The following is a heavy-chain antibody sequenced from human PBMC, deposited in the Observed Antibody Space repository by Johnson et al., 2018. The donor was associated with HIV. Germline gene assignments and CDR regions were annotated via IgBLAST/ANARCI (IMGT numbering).Heavy chain of an antibody. D-gene: IGHD1-1*01. Sequence: QVQLMESGGGVVQPGRSLRLSCVVSGFTYSSYAMHWVRQAPGKGLEWVAVISYDGSNKYYADSVKDRFTLSSDNSKNTLYLQMNSLRGEDTAVYYCARGDIGWNDDFAFDIWGQGTMVTVSS. CDR2: ISYDGSNK. J-gene: IGHJ3*02. V-gene: IGHV3-30*04. CDR3: ARGDIGWNDDFAFDI. CDR1: GFTYSSYA.